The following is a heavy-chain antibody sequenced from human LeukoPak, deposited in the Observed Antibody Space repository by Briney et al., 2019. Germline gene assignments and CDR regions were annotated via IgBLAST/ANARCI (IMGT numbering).Heavy chain of an antibody. CDR3: AKDRIWSGYSKYYFDC. Sequence: TGGSLRLSCAGSGFTFSSYAMNWVRQAPGKGLEWVSGISGSGGSTYYADSVKGRFTISRDNSKNTLYLQMNSLRAEDAAIYYCAKDRIWSGYSKYYFDCWGQGTLVTVSS. CDR2: ISGSGGST. CDR1: GFTFSSYA. V-gene: IGHV3-23*01. D-gene: IGHD3-3*01. J-gene: IGHJ4*02.